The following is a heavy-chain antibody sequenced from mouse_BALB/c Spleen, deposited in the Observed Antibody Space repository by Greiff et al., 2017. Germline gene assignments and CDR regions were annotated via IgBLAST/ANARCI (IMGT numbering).Heavy chain of an antibody. J-gene: IGHJ2*01. D-gene: IGHD2-3*01. CDR3: ARRYDLDY. Sequence: VQLQQSGAELMKPGASVKISCKATGYTFSSYWIEWVKQRPGHGLEWIGEILPGSGGTNYNEKFKGKATLTADKSSSTAYMQLSSLTSDDSAVYFCARRYDLDYWGQGTTLTVSS. CDR2: ILPGSGGT. CDR1: GYTFSSYW. V-gene: IGHV1-9*01.